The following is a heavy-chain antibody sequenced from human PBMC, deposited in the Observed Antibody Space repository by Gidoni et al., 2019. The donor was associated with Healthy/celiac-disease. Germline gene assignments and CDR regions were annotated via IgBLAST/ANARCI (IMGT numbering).Heavy chain of an antibody. Sequence: EVQLVESGGGLVQPGGSLRLSCAASGFTFSSYSMHWVRQAPGKGLEWVSYISSSSSTIYYADSVKGRFTISRDNAKNSLYLQMNSLRAEDTAVYYCAREYYDFWSGYYTYYYYYMDVWGKGTTVTVSS. CDR1: GFTFSSYS. D-gene: IGHD3-3*01. CDR2: ISSSSSTI. J-gene: IGHJ6*03. V-gene: IGHV3-48*01. CDR3: AREYYDFWSGYYTYYYYYMDV.